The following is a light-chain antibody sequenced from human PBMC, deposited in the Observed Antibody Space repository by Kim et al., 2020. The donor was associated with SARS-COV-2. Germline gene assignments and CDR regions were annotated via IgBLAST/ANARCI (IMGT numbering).Light chain of an antibody. V-gene: IGKV1-27*01. CDR2: VAS. Sequence: DIQMTQSPSSLSASVGDRVTITCRASQGIGNYLAWYQQKPGKVPKLLIYVASTLQSGVPSRFSGSGSGTDFTVTISGLQPEDVATYYRQKYNSDALTFGGGTKVDIK. J-gene: IGKJ4*01. CDR3: QKYNSDALT. CDR1: QGIGNY.